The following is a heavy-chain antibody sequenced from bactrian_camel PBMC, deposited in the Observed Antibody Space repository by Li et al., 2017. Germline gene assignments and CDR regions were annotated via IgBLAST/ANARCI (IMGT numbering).Heavy chain of an antibody. CDR2: TDVNGKT. Sequence: VQLVESGGGSAQPGGSLRLSCKAATYTFNSYCMRWFRQAPGKEREDVASTDVNGKTTYADSVKGRFTISHDNAKNSVDLQMNSLKPEDTAVYYCAATGQMLSVAGCRTQGTQVTVS. V-gene: IGHV3S26*01. CDR1: TYTFNSYC. J-gene: IGHJ4*01. D-gene: IGHD1*01.